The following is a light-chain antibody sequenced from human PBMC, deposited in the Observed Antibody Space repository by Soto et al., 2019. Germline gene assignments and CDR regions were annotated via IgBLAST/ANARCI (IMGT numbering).Light chain of an antibody. CDR1: QTITTY. Sequence: EILVTQSTATLSFSPWERATLSCMASQTITTYLAWYQQRTGQDPRILLYDVSTRATGIPARFSGSGSGREFTLTTSSLLHADFAVYYCQQYNNWPPITFGQGTRLEIK. CDR3: QQYNNWPPIT. J-gene: IGKJ5*01. V-gene: IGKV3-11*02. CDR2: DVS.